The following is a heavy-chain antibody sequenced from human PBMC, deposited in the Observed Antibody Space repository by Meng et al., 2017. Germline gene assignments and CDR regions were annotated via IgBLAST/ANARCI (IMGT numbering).Heavy chain of an antibody. CDR1: GYIFNDYF. CDR3: ARDLSGYSYFDY. Sequence: EVQLVESGGGLVQPGESLRLSCEASGYIFNDYFMDWVRQAPGKGLEWVSSITRSSSYIYYADSVKGRFTISRDNAKNSVYLQINSLRAEDTAVYYCARDLSGYSYFDYWGQGTLVTVSS. CDR2: ITRSSSYI. D-gene: IGHD5-24*01. J-gene: IGHJ4*02. V-gene: IGHV3-21*01.